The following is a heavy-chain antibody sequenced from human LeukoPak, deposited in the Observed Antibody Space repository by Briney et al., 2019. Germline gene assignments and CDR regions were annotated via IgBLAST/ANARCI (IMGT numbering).Heavy chain of an antibody. CDR1: NYTFISYS. Sequence: ASVKVSCKASNYTFISYSITWVRQAPGQGLEWMGWISTYNGRTNYAPNFQDRVTMTSDRSTSTAYMELRSLRSDDTAVYYCARLNSTHLFDTIYHQLDYWGQGALVTVSS. CDR2: ISTYNGRT. CDR3: ARLNSTHLFDTIYHQLDY. D-gene: IGHD2/OR15-2a*01. V-gene: IGHV1-18*01. J-gene: IGHJ4*02.